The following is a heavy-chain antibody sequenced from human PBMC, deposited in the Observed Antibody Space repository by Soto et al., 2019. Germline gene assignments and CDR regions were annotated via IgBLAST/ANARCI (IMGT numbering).Heavy chain of an antibody. CDR3: AREIMPLTNDWYVDL. V-gene: IGHV4-30-4*01. Sequence: QAQLQESGPGLVKPSETLSLTCTVSGGSISGGVHSWSWIRQPPGKGLEWIGHIFDSGSTYYNPSRKCRLAISVDTSKNQFSLRLSSVTAADTAVYYCAREIMPLTNDWYVDLWGRGTLVTVSS. CDR1: GGSISGGVHS. D-gene: IGHD2-8*01. J-gene: IGHJ2*01. CDR2: IFDSGST.